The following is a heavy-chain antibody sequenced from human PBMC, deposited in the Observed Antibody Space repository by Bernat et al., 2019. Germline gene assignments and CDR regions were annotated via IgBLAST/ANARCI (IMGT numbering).Heavy chain of an antibody. CDR2: ISYDGSNK. V-gene: IGHV3-30*07. J-gene: IGHJ4*02. Sequence: QVQLVESGGGVVQPGRSLRLSCAASGFTFSSYAMHWVRQAPGKGLEWVAVISYDGSNKYYADSVKGRFTISRDNSKNQFSLKLSSVTAADTAVYYCARHEGSYYDSSGAFDYWGQGTLVTVSS. D-gene: IGHD3-22*01. CDR1: GFTFSSYA. CDR3: ARHEGSYYDSSGAFDY.